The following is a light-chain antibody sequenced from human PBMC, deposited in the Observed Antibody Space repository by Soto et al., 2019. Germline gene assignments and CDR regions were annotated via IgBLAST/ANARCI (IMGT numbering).Light chain of an antibody. J-gene: IGKJ1*01. CDR1: QDIRND. Sequence: DIQLTQSPSSLSASVGDRVTITCRASQDIRNDVGWYQQKPGKAPKRLIYDASSLESGVPSRFSGSGSGTEFTLTVSSLQAEDFETYYCLQHFRVPWTFGQGTKVEIK. V-gene: IGKV1-17*01. CDR2: DAS. CDR3: LQHFRVPWT.